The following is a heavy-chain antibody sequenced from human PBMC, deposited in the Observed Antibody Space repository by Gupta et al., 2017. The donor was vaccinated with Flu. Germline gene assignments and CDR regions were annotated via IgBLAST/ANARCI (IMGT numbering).Heavy chain of an antibody. CDR3: ARHNTLVVPAANAIDY. D-gene: IGHD2-2*01. CDR2: IYYSGST. CDR1: GGSISSYY. J-gene: IGHJ4*02. Sequence: QVQLQETGPGLVKPSETLSLTCTVSGGSISSYYWSWIRQPPGKGLEWIGYIYYSGSTNYNPSLKSRVTISVDTSKNQFSLKLSSVTAADTAVYYCARHNTLVVPAANAIDYWGQGTLVTVSS. V-gene: IGHV4-59*08.